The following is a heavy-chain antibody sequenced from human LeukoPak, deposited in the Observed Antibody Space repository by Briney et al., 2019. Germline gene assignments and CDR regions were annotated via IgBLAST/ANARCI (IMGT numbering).Heavy chain of an antibody. J-gene: IGHJ3*02. CDR3: AREVRLLWFGELSDAFDI. CDR1: GGSISSYY. D-gene: IGHD3-10*01. Sequence: SETLSLTCTVSGGSISSYYWSWIRQPPGKGLEWIGYIFYSGSTKYNPSLKSRVTMSVDTSKNQFSLNLSSVTAADTAVYYCAREVRLLWFGELSDAFDIWGQGTMVTVSS. CDR2: IFYSGST. V-gene: IGHV4-59*01.